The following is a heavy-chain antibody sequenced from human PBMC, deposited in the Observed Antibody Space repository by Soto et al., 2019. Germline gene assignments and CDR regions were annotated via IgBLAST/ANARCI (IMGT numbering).Heavy chain of an antibody. J-gene: IGHJ3*02. Sequence: ASVKVSCKASGYTLTSYAMHWVRQANGQRLEWKGWINAGNGNTKYSQKFQGRVTITRDTSASTAYMELSSLRSEDTAVYYCARKTDDSSGYYHPRAFDIWGQGTMVTVSS. V-gene: IGHV1-3*01. D-gene: IGHD3-22*01. CDR1: GYTLTSYA. CDR3: ARKTDDSSGYYHPRAFDI. CDR2: INAGNGNT.